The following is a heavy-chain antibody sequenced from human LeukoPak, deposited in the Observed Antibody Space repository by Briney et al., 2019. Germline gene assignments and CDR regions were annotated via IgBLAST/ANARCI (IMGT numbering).Heavy chain of an antibody. D-gene: IGHD4/OR15-4a*01. V-gene: IGHV3-30-3*02. CDR1: GFTFSSYP. CDR2: ISYDETNK. Sequence: GRSLRLSCTASGFTFSSYPMHWVRQAPGKGLEWVALISYDETNKYSADTVKGRFTISRDNFKNTLYLQMNSLRAEDTAVYYCAKKDRLTVGSNSFDYWGQGTLVTVSS. CDR3: AKKDRLTVGSNSFDY. J-gene: IGHJ4*02.